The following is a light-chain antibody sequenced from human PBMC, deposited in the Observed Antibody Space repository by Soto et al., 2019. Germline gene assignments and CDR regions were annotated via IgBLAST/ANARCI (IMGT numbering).Light chain of an antibody. Sequence: QSALTQPASVSGSPGQSITISCTGTTSDVGGYNYVSWYQQHPGKAPKLMIYDVSNRPSGVSNRFSGSKSGNTASLTISGLQAEDDSDYDCSSYTSSSTYVFGTGTKVTVL. V-gene: IGLV2-14*03. J-gene: IGLJ1*01. CDR1: TSDVGGYNY. CDR2: DVS. CDR3: SSYTSSSTYV.